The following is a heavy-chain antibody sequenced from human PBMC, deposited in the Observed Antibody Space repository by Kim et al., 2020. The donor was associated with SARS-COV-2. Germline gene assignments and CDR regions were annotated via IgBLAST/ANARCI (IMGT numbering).Heavy chain of an antibody. CDR2: INPNSGGT. J-gene: IGHJ6*02. V-gene: IGHV1-2*02. CDR3: ARGEYCSGGSCYFGYYYGMDV. D-gene: IGHD2-15*01. CDR1: GYTFTGYY. Sequence: ASVKVSCKASGYTFTGYYMHWVRQAPGQGLEWMGWINPNSGGTNYAQKFKGRVTMTRDTSISTAYMELSRLRSDDTAVYYCARGEYCSGGSCYFGYYYGMDVWGQGTTVTVSS.